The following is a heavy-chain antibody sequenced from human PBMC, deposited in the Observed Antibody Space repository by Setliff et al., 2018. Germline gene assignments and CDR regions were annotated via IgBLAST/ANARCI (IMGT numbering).Heavy chain of an antibody. J-gene: IGHJ4*02. CDR1: GYTFTDYY. CDR2: INTGGGSA. D-gene: IGHD6-13*01. V-gene: IGHV1-46*01. CDR3: ARGGMAAAGRKGVFEH. Sequence: ASVKVSCKASGYTFTDYYMHWVRQAPGQGLEWMGIINTGGGSASYAQKFQGRVTMTSDTSTSTVYMEVNSVTSDDTAMYFCARGGMAAAGRKGVFEHWGQGTLVTVSS.